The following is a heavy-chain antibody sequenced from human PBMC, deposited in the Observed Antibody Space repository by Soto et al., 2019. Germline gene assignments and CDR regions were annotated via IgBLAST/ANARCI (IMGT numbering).Heavy chain of an antibody. Sequence: ASVKVSCKASGGTFSSYAISWVRQAPGQGLEWMGGIIPIFGTANYAQKFQGRVTITADKSTSTAYMELSSLRSEDTAVYYCARDEPRITMVRGVIIKTGAGFDYYYGMDVWGQGTTVTVSS. CDR1: GGTFSSYA. J-gene: IGHJ6*02. V-gene: IGHV1-69*06. D-gene: IGHD3-10*01. CDR2: IIPIFGTA. CDR3: ARDEPRITMVRGVIIKTGAGFDYYYGMDV.